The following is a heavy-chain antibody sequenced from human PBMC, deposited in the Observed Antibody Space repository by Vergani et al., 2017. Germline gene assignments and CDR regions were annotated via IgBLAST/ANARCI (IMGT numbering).Heavy chain of an antibody. CDR3: ARRAERWETLLRDDFDV. D-gene: IGHD1-26*01. CDR1: GWSLSGYY. J-gene: IGHJ3*01. V-gene: IGHV4-34*01. Sequence: QVQLQQWGPGLLKPSETLSLTCAVYGWSLSGYYWSWIRLAPGKGLEWIGEINHSGTINYNPTLKSPFNVSIDTSRDHFSLKLRSGSAADTAVYFCARRAERWETLLRDDFDVWGQGTFVTVSP. CDR2: INHSGTI.